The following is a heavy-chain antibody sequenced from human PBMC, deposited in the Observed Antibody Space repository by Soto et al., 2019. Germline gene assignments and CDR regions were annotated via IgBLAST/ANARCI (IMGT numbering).Heavy chain of an antibody. Sequence: SETLSLTCTVSGGSISSSSYYWGWIRQPPGKGLEWIGSIFYSGGTFYTPSLKSRVTMSVDTSNNQFSLKLSSVTAADTAVYYCARQASGYYYGWFDPWGQGTLVTVSS. D-gene: IGHD3-22*01. CDR3: ARQASGYYYGWFDP. CDR2: IFYSGGT. CDR1: GGSISSSSYY. V-gene: IGHV4-39*01. J-gene: IGHJ5*02.